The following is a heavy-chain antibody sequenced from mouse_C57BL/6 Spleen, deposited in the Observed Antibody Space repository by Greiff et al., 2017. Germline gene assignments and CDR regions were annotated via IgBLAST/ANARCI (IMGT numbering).Heavy chain of an antibody. D-gene: IGHD1-1*01. J-gene: IGHJ2*01. V-gene: IGHV1-72*01. CDR3: AISTVVVPSFDY. Sequence: VKLQQPGAELVKPGASVKLSCKASGYTFTSYWMHWVKQRPGRGLEWIGRIDPTSGGTKYNEKFKSKATLTVDKPSSTAYMQLSSLTSEDSAVYYCAISTVVVPSFDYWGQGTTLTVSS. CDR1: GYTFTSYW. CDR2: IDPTSGGT.